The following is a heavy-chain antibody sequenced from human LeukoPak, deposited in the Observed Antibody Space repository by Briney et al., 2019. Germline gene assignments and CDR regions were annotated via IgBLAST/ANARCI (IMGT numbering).Heavy chain of an antibody. CDR3: AKRASGSGTSLYYFDY. Sequence: GGSLRLSCAASGFTFSSYAMSWVRQAPGKGLEWVSVISNSGGSTFYADSVKGRFTISRDNSKNTLYLRMNSLRAEDTAVYYCAKRASGSGTSLYYFDYWGQGTLATVSS. J-gene: IGHJ4*02. V-gene: IGHV3-23*01. CDR2: ISNSGGST. D-gene: IGHD3-10*01. CDR1: GFTFSSYA.